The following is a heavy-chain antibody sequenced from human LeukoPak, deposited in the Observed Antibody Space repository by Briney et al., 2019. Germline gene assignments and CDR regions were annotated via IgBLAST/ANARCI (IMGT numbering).Heavy chain of an antibody. CDR1: GFTFSSYA. V-gene: IGHV3-23*01. CDR3: AKDGYSSSWYEDY. D-gene: IGHD6-13*01. CDR2: ITGSGGRT. J-gene: IGHJ4*02. Sequence: GRSLRLSCAASGFTFSSYAMSSVRQAPGKGLEWVSSITGSGGRTYYADSVKGRFTISRDNSKNTLYLQMNSLRAEDTAVYYCAKDGYSSSWYEDYWGQGTLVTVSS.